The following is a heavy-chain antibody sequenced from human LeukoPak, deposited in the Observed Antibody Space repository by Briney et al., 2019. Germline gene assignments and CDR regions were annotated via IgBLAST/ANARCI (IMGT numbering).Heavy chain of an antibody. CDR3: ARPNRLGYCSSTSCYSRDAFDI. J-gene: IGHJ3*02. CDR2: INPNSGGT. Sequence: ASVKVSCKASGYTFTGYYMHRVRQAPGQGLEWMGWINPNSGGTNYAQKFQGRVTMTRDTSISTAYMELSRLRSDDTAVYYCARPNRLGYCSSTSCYSRDAFDIWGQGTMVTVSS. D-gene: IGHD2-2*02. V-gene: IGHV1-2*02. CDR1: GYTFTGYY.